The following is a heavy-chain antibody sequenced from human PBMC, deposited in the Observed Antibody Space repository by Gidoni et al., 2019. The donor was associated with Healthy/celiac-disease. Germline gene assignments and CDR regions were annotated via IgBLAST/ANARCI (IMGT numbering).Heavy chain of an antibody. CDR2: SSGSGGST. J-gene: IGHJ6*02. CDR3: AKAGRGYSHRAGMDV. CDR1: GFTFSSYA. D-gene: IGHD5-18*01. Sequence: EVQLLESGGGLVQPGGSLRLSCAASGFTFSSYAMSWVRQAPGQGLEWVSASSGSGGSTYYADSVKGRFTISRDNSKNTLYLQMNSLRAEDTAVYYCAKAGRGYSHRAGMDVWGQGTTVTVSS. V-gene: IGHV3-23*01.